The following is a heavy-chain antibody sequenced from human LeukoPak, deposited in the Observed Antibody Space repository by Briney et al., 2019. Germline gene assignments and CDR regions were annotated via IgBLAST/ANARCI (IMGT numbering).Heavy chain of an antibody. CDR3: AKDDRWLQFCC. CDR1: GFTFDDYG. Sequence: PGGSLRLSCAASGFTFDDYGMNWVRHAPGKGLEWVSGIIPSGHTTYYADSVRGRFTISRDNSRNTVYLQMNSLRAEDTAVYYCAKDDRWLQFCCWGQGTLVTVSA. J-gene: IGHJ4*02. V-gene: IGHV3-23*01. CDR2: IIPSGHTT. D-gene: IGHD5-24*01.